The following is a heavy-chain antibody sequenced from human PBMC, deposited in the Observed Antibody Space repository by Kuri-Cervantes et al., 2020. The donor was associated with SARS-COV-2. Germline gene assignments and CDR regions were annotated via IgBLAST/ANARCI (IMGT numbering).Heavy chain of an antibody. CDR3: ARGKITIFGEKSFDI. CDR2: IYYSGST. J-gene: IGHJ3*02. V-gene: IGHV4-61*08. CDR1: GGSISSGGYS. D-gene: IGHD3-3*01. Sequence: SETLSLTCAVSGGSISSGGYSWSWIRQPPGKGLEWIGYIYYSGSTNYNPPLKSRVTISINTSNNQFSLKLSSVTAADTAVYYCARGKITIFGEKSFDIWGQGTMVTVSS.